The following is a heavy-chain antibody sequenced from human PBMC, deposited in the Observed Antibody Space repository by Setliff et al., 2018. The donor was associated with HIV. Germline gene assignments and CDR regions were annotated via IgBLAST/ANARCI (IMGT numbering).Heavy chain of an antibody. CDR3: ARVHEAQYGYMFDY. Sequence: PSQTLSLTCAISGDSVSNNNAAWNWIRQSPSRGLEWLGRTHYRSKWYHDYAASLKGRTNISSDTSRNQFSLQLNSVTPEDTAIYYCARVHEAQYGYMFDYWGQGILVTVSS. CDR1: GDSVSNNNAA. D-gene: IGHD6-25*01. J-gene: IGHJ4*02. V-gene: IGHV6-1*01. CDR2: THYRSKWYH.